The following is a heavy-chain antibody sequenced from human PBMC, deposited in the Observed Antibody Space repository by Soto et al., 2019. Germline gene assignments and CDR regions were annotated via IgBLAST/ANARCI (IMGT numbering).Heavy chain of an antibody. J-gene: IGHJ6*02. V-gene: IGHV3-33*01. CDR2: IWSDGSNK. CDR1: GFTFSSYG. Sequence: GGSLRLSCAASGFTFSSYGMHWVRQTPGKGLEWVTLIWSDGSNKYYADSVKGRFTISRDNSKNTLYLQMNSLRVEDTVVYYCARDGGSGYKDYGMDVWGQGTTVTVSS. D-gene: IGHD5-12*01. CDR3: ARDGGSGYKDYGMDV.